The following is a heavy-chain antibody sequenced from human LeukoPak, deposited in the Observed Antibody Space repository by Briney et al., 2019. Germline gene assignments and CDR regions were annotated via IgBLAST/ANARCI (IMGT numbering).Heavy chain of an antibody. Sequence: GGSLRLSCAASGFTSSSYAMHWVRQAPGKGLEWVAVISYDGSNKYYADSVKGRFTISRDNSKNTLYLQMNSLRAEDTAVYYCARDYGPSYSSGWWGGFDYWGQGTLVTVSS. CDR3: ARDYGPSYSSGWWGGFDY. CDR1: GFTSSSYA. V-gene: IGHV3-30*04. J-gene: IGHJ4*02. D-gene: IGHD6-19*01. CDR2: ISYDGSNK.